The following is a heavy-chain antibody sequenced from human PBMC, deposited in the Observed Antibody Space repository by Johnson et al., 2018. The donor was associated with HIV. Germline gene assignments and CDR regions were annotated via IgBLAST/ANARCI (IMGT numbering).Heavy chain of an antibody. Sequence: VQLVESGGGVVQPGRSLRLSCAASGFSFSDYFVSWIRQAPGKGLEWVSVIYSGGSTYYADSVKGRFTISRDNSKNTLYLQMNSLRAEDTAVYYCASGGWLEGAFDIWGQGTMVTVSS. CDR1: GFSFSDYF. V-gene: IGHV3-66*02. CDR2: IYSGGST. D-gene: IGHD6-19*01. CDR3: ASGGWLEGAFDI. J-gene: IGHJ3*02.